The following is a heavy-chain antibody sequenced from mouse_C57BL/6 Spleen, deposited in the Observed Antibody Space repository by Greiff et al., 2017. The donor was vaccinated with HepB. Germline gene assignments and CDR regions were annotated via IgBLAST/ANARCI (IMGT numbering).Heavy chain of an antibody. Sequence: QVQLKESGAELVRPGASVTLSCKASGYTFTDYEMHWVKQTPVHGLEWIGAIDPETGGTAYNQKFKGKAILTADKSSSTAYMELRSLTSEDSAVYYCTRSDDGYSFAYWGQGTLVTVSA. CDR2: IDPETGGT. V-gene: IGHV1-15*01. D-gene: IGHD2-3*01. CDR1: GYTFTDYE. CDR3: TRSDDGYSFAY. J-gene: IGHJ3*01.